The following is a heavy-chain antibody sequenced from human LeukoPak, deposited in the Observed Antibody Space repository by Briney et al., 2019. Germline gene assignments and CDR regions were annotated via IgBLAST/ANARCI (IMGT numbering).Heavy chain of an antibody. J-gene: IGHJ4*02. CDR1: GYSISIGYF. V-gene: IGHV4-38-2*02. CDR3: ARNPLFDTTGYYYDFDY. Sequence: SETLSLTCTVSGYSISIGYFWGWIRQPPGKGLEWIGSIYHSGSTYYNPSLKSRVTISMDTSKNQFSLKLSSVTAADTAVYYCARNPLFDTTGYYYDFDYWGQGTLVTVSS. D-gene: IGHD3-22*01. CDR2: IYHSGST.